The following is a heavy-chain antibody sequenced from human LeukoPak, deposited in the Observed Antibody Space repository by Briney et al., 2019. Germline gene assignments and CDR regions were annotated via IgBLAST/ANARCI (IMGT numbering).Heavy chain of an antibody. Sequence: ASETLSLTCTVSGGSINNYYWSCIRQPAGKGLEWTGRVYSTGTTYYSPSLKSRLTMSVDKSKNQFSLKLSSVTAADTAVYYCAREWNGGFDIWGQGTMVTVSS. CDR1: GGSINNYY. CDR2: VYSTGTT. J-gene: IGHJ3*02. V-gene: IGHV4-4*07. D-gene: IGHD1-1*01. CDR3: AREWNGGFDI.